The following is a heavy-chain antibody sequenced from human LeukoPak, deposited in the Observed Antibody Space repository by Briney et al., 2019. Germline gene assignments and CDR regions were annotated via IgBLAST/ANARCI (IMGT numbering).Heavy chain of an antibody. V-gene: IGHV1-18*01. J-gene: IGHJ6*02. CDR2: ISAYNGNT. CDR3: ARGSSSSSGWNYYYYGMDV. Sequence: GASVKVSCKASGYTFTSYDINWVRQATGQGLEWMGWISAYNGNTNYAQKLQGRVTMTTDTSTSTAYMELRSLRSDDTAVYYCARGSSSSSGWNYYYYGMDVWGQGTTVTVSS. CDR1: GYTFTSYD. D-gene: IGHD6-19*01.